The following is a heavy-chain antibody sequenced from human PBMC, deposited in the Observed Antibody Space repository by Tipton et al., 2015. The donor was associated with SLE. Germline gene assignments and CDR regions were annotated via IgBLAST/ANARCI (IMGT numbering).Heavy chain of an antibody. CDR2: IYHSGST. D-gene: IGHD6-19*01. CDR3: ARTGSLYSSGWYQ. V-gene: IGHV4-38-2*01. CDR1: GYSISSGYY. Sequence: TLSLTCAVSGYSISSGYYWGWIRQPPGKGLEWIGSIYHSGSTYYNPSLKSRATISVDTSKNQFSLKLSSVTAADTAVYYCARTGSLYSSGWYQWGQGTLVTVSS. J-gene: IGHJ4*02.